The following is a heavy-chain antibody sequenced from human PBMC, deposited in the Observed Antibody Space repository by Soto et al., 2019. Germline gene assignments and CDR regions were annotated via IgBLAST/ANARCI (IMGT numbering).Heavy chain of an antibody. CDR3: AKRLAARPDYYYGMDV. CDR2: ISYDGSNK. J-gene: IGHJ6*02. D-gene: IGHD6-6*01. Sequence: PGGSLRLSCAASGFTFSSYGMHWVRQAPGKGLEWVAVISYDGSNKYYADSVKGRFTISRDNSKNTLYLQMNSLRAEDTAVYYCAKRLAARPDYYYGMDVWGQGTTVTVSS. V-gene: IGHV3-30*18. CDR1: GFTFSSYG.